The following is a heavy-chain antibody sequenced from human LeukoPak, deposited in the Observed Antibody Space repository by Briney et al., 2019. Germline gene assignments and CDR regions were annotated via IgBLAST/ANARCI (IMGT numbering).Heavy chain of an antibody. CDR1: GYTFTSYY. CDR2: INPSGGST. V-gene: IGHV1-46*01. CDR3: ARGVVAATFYYYMDV. J-gene: IGHJ6*03. Sequence: ASVKVSCKASGYTFTSYYMHWVRQAPGQGLEWMGIINPSGGSTSYAQKFQGRVTMTRDTSTSTVYMELSSLRSEDTAVYYCARGVVAATFYYYMDVWGKGTMVTVSS. D-gene: IGHD2-15*01.